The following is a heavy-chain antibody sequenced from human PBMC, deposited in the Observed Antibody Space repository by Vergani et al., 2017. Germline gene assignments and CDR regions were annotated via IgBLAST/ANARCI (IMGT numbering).Heavy chain of an antibody. CDR1: GGSISGVSYY. CDR2: IYYSGRT. Sequence: QLQLQESGPGLVKPSETLSLTCTVSGGSISGVSYYLSWVRQPAGKGLEWIGRIYYSGRTDYNPSLESRVTISVDTSKNTFSLKLNSVTAADTAIYYCARNPYCGGDCYSDAFDIWGQGTMVTVSS. CDR3: ARNPYCGGDCYSDAFDI. J-gene: IGHJ3*02. V-gene: IGHV4-61*02. D-gene: IGHD2-21*02.